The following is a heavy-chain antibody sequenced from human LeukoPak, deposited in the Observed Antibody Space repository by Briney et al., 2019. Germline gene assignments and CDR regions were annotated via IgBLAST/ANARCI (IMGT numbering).Heavy chain of an antibody. D-gene: IGHD1-26*01. Sequence: SETLSLTCSVSGGSISGYYWSWIRQPAGKGLEWIGRIHTSGSTIYNSSLKSRLSMSVDTSNNQFSLRLNSVTAADTAVYFCAGGESSGIYTNWFDPWGQGTLVTVSS. CDR3: AGGESSGIYTNWFDP. J-gene: IGHJ5*02. CDR2: IHTSGST. CDR1: GGSISGYY. V-gene: IGHV4-4*07.